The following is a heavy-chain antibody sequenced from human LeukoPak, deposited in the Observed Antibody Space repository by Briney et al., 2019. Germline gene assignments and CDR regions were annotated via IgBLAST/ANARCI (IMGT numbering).Heavy chain of an antibody. CDR2: ISSSGSTK. D-gene: IGHD1-26*01. Sequence: GGSLRLSCAASGFTFSSYEMNWVRQAPGKGLEWISYISSSGSTKYYAASVKGRFNISRDNAKNSLYLQMNSLRAEDTALYYCARGENSGSYFTIGNAFDIWGQGTMVTVSS. V-gene: IGHV3-48*03. CDR3: ARGENSGSYFTIGNAFDI. J-gene: IGHJ3*02. CDR1: GFTFSSYE.